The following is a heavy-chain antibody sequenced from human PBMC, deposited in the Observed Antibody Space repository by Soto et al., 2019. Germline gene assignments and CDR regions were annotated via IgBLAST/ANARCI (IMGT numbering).Heavy chain of an antibody. Sequence: SVKVSCKASGGTVSSYAITWVRQAPGKGLEWMGVFIPIIVSAHYAPKFQGRITITADESTSTAYMELSGLTSEDTAIYYCARDVSSDTTGFRGYDLWGQGTQVTVSS. CDR1: GGTVSSYA. CDR2: FIPIIVSA. J-gene: IGHJ4*02. V-gene: IGHV1-69*13. CDR3: ARDVSSDTTGFRGYDL. D-gene: IGHD3-10*01.